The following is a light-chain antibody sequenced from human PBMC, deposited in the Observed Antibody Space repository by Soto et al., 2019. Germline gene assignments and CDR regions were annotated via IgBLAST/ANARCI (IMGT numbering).Light chain of an antibody. J-gene: IGLJ3*02. CDR1: SGHSSYA. V-gene: IGLV4-69*01. CDR2: LNSDGSH. CDR3: ALYMGSGLGV. Sequence: QPVLTQSPSASASLGASVKLTCTLSSGHSSYAIAWHQQQPEKGPRYLMKLNSDGSHSKGDGIPDRFSGSILGNTAALTTTGAQPDDESHYYCALYMGSGLGVFGGGTKLTVL.